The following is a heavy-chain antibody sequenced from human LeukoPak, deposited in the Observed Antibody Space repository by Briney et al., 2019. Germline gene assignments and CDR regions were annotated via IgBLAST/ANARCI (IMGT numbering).Heavy chain of an antibody. J-gene: IGHJ4*02. CDR1: GFTFSSHA. V-gene: IGHV3-23*01. CDR3: ARGSGITMVRGVLDY. Sequence: GESLRLSCAASGFTFSSHAMSWVRQAPGKGLEWVSVISVSGGSTYYADSVKGRFTISRDNSKNTLYLQMNSLRAEDTAVYYCARGSGITMVRGVLDYWGQGTLVTVSS. CDR2: ISVSGGST. D-gene: IGHD3-10*01.